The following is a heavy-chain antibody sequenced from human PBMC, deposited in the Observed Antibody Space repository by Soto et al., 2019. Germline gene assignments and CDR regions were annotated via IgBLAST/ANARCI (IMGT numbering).Heavy chain of an antibody. CDR2: INQDGGGT. J-gene: IGHJ4*02. D-gene: IGHD6-19*01. CDR1: GFTFSSHA. V-gene: IGHV3-7*03. Sequence: PGGSLRLSCAASGFTFSSHAMTWVRQAPGKGLEWVANINQDGGGTYYVDSVEGRFTISRDNAKDSLYLQMNSLRGEDTAVYYCARYFRGSGRYFFDYWGQGTLVTVSS. CDR3: ARYFRGSGRYFFDY.